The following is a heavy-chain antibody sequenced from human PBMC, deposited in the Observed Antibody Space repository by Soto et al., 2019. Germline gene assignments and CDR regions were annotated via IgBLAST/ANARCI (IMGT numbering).Heavy chain of an antibody. CDR2: ISAYNGNT. CDR3: ARDRDFWSGYYATGYYYGMDV. Sequence: ASVKVSCKASGYTFTSYGISWVRQAPGQGLEWMGWISAYNGNTNYAQKLQGRVTMTTDTSTSTAYMELRSLRSDDTAVYYCARDRDFWSGYYATGYYYGMDVWGQGTTVTVSS. V-gene: IGHV1-18*01. CDR1: GYTFTSYG. D-gene: IGHD3-3*01. J-gene: IGHJ6*02.